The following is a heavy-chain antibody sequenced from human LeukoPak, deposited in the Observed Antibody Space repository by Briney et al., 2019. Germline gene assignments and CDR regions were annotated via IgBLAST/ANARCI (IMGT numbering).Heavy chain of an antibody. CDR2: ISGSGGST. CDR1: GFTVSSNY. CDR3: AVNCSGGTCYDY. D-gene: IGHD2-15*01. V-gene: IGHV3-23*01. Sequence: GGSLRLSCAASGFTVSSNYMSWVRQAPGKGLEWVSGISGSGGSTYYADSVKGRFTISRDNSKNTLYLQMNSLRAEDTAVYYCAVNCSGGTCYDYWGQGTLVTVSS. J-gene: IGHJ4*02.